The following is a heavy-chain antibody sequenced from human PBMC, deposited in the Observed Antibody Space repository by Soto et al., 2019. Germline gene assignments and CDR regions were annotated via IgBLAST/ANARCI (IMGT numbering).Heavy chain of an antibody. V-gene: IGHV1-8*01. CDR2: MNPNSGNT. CDR1: GYTFTSYD. Sequence: QVQLVQSGAEVKKPGASVKVSCKASGYTFTSYDINWVRQATGQGLEWMGWMNPNSGNTGYAQKFQGRVTMTRNTSISTAYMELSSLRSEDTAVYYCARGSPYDYMPLSYYYGMDVWGQGTTVTVSS. CDR3: ARGSPYDYMPLSYYYGMDV. J-gene: IGHJ6*02. D-gene: IGHD4-4*01.